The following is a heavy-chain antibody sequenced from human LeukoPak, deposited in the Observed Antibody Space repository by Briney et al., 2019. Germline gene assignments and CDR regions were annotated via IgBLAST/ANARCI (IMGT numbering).Heavy chain of an antibody. D-gene: IGHD2-8*01. Sequence: GGSLRLSCAASGFTFSSYWMNWVRQAPEKGLEWVSYISTGGDNRFYADSLKGRFTVSRDNAKNLLFLQMDSLRAEDTAVYYCASAFCTSATCSKGNYYYGMDVWAQGTTYTVSS. CDR3: ASAFCTSATCSKGNYYYGMDV. V-gene: IGHV3-21*01. CDR2: ISTGGDNR. J-gene: IGHJ6*02. CDR1: GFTFSSYW.